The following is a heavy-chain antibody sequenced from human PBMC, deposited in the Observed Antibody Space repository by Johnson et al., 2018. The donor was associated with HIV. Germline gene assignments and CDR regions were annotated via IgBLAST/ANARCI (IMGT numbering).Heavy chain of an antibody. Sequence: QVQLVESGGGVVQPGRSLRLSCVASGFTFSSYGMHWVRQAPGKGLEWVAFIRYDGGNKYYADSVKGRFTISRDNSKNTLCLQMNSLRAEDTAVYYCARGVVGVLSNAFDIWGQGTMVIVSS. J-gene: IGHJ3*02. CDR3: ARGVVGVLSNAFDI. V-gene: IGHV3-30*02. D-gene: IGHD1-26*01. CDR2: IRYDGGNK. CDR1: GFTFSSYG.